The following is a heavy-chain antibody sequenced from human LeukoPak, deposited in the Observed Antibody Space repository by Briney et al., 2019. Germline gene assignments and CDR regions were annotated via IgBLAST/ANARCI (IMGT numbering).Heavy chain of an antibody. Sequence: GGSLRLSCAASGFTFSSYAMSWVRKAPGKGLEWVSAIGGSGGTTYYADSVKGRFTISRDNSKNTLYLQMNSLRAEDTAVYYCAKDHEAHGYSYGYGWGQGTLVTVSS. D-gene: IGHD5-18*01. J-gene: IGHJ4*02. CDR3: AKDHEAHGYSYGYG. CDR2: IGGSGGTT. CDR1: GFTFSSYA. V-gene: IGHV3-23*01.